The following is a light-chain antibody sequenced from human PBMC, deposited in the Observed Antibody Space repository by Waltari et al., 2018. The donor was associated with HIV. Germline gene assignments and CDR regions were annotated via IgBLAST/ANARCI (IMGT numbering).Light chain of an antibody. CDR3: SSFAGSNTVV. Sequence: QSALTQPPSASGSLGQSVTISCSGTSDDIGGYNYVFWYQQYPAKAPKLLIYEVNKRPSGFPDRCSGSKSLNTASLTVSGLQAEDEAHYFCSSFAGSNTVVFGGGTKLTVL. CDR1: SDDIGGYNY. CDR2: EVN. J-gene: IGLJ2*01. V-gene: IGLV2-8*01.